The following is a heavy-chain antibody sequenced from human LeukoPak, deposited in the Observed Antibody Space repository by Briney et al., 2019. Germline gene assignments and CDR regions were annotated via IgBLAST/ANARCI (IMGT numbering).Heavy chain of an antibody. CDR2: INHSGST. Sequence: SETLSLTCAVYGGSFSGYYWSWIRQPPGKGLEWIGEINHSGSTNYNPSLKSRVTISVDTSKNQFSLKLSSVTAADTAVYYCARVDRGSLLYWGQGTLVTVSS. CDR1: GGSFSGYY. CDR3: ARVDRGSLLY. D-gene: IGHD1-26*01. J-gene: IGHJ4*02. V-gene: IGHV4-34*01.